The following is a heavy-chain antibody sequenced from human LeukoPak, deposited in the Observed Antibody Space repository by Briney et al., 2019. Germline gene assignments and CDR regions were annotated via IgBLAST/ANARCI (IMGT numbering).Heavy chain of an antibody. D-gene: IGHD2-2*01. CDR3: ARYTSYYYVDY. CDR2: INHSGST. V-gene: IGHV4-34*01. Sequence: PSETLSLTCAVYGGSFSNYYWSWIRQPPGKGLEWIGEINHSGSTSYNPSLKSRVTMSVDTSKNQFSLKLTSVTAADTAVYYCARYTSYYYVDYWGQGALVTVSS. CDR1: GGSFSNYY. J-gene: IGHJ4*02.